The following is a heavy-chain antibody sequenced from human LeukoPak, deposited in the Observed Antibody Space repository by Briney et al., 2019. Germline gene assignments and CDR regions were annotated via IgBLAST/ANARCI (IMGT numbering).Heavy chain of an antibody. V-gene: IGHV3-23*01. Sequence: GALRLSCEASGFTFGSFAMSWVRQAPGEGLEWLSGISGSGYYTYYAGSVKGRFTISRDNSKSTLYIEMSSLRVEDTAVYYCVKDGSWGDYQFYFYMDVWGKGTTVTVSS. J-gene: IGHJ6*03. CDR2: ISGSGYYT. CDR1: GFTFGSFA. CDR3: VKDGSWGDYQFYFYMDV. D-gene: IGHD2-2*01.